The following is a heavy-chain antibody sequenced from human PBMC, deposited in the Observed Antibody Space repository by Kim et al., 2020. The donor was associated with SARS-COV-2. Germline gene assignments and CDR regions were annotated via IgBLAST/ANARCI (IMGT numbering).Heavy chain of an antibody. CDR1: GFTFSSYS. J-gene: IGHJ5*02. D-gene: IGHD3-22*01. V-gene: IGHV3-21*01. Sequence: GGSLRLSCAASGFTFSSYSMNWVRQAPGKGLEWVSSISSSSSYIYYADSVKGRFTISRDNAKNSLYLQMNSLRAEDTAVYYCARDRFYYDSSGYPNWFDPWGQEPWSPSPQ. CDR2: ISSSSSYI. CDR3: ARDRFYYDSSGYPNWFDP.